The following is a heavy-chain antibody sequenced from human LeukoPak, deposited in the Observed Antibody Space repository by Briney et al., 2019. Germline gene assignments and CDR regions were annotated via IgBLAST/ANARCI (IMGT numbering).Heavy chain of an antibody. CDR1: AASISNYY. Sequence: SETLSLTCAVSAASISNYYWSWIRQAPGKGLEWIGYISTSGSTNYNPSLKSRVSISLDTSKNRFSLNLNFVSAADTAVYYCASPRSGYRYTFDYWGQGALVTVSS. CDR3: ASPRSGYRYTFDY. V-gene: IGHV4-4*09. D-gene: IGHD3-22*01. CDR2: ISTSGST. J-gene: IGHJ4*02.